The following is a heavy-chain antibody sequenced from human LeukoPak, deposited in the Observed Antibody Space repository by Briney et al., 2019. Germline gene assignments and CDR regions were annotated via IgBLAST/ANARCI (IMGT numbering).Heavy chain of an antibody. D-gene: IGHD2-2*01. CDR3: ARTFTAGYCSSTSCSGEGVYFDY. J-gene: IGHJ4*02. Sequence: PSETLSLTCAVSGGSISSSNWWSWVRQPPGKGLEWIGEIYQSGSTNHNPSLTSRVTISVDKSKNQFSLKLSSVTAADTAVYYCARTFTAGYCSSTSCSGEGVYFDYWGQGTLVTVSS. CDR2: IYQSGST. CDR1: GGSISSSNW. V-gene: IGHV4-4*02.